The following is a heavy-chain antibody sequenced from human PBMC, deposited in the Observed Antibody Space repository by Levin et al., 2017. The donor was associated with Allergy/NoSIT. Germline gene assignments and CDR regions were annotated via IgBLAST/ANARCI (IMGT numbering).Heavy chain of an antibody. D-gene: IGHD3-22*01. CDR3: ARDKLSYYDSSGYAEGLKD. V-gene: IGHV3-53*01. Sequence: GGSLRLSCAASGFTVSSNYMSWVRQAPGKGLEWVSVIYSGGSTYYADSVKGRFTISRDNSKNTLYLQMNSLRAEDTAVYYCARDKLSYYDSSGYAEGLKDWGQGTLVTVSS. J-gene: IGHJ4*02. CDR1: GFTVSSNY. CDR2: IYSGGST.